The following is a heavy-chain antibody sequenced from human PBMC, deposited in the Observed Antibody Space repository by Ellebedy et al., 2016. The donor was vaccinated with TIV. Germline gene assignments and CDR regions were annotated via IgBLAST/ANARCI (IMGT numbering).Heavy chain of an antibody. D-gene: IGHD1-26*01. Sequence: AASVKVSCKASGGSFSSYVISWVRQAPGQGLEWMGGIIPVLETPNYAQKFQGRLTVSADNSTNTAYMELSSLTSEDTAVYYCAADLASVGQWGQGTLVIVSS. CDR2: IIPVLETP. CDR3: AADLASVGQ. J-gene: IGHJ1*01. V-gene: IGHV1-69*10. CDR1: GGSFSSYV.